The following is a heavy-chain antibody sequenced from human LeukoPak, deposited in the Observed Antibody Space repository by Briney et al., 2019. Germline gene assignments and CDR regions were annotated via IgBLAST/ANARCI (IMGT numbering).Heavy chain of an antibody. CDR1: GFTLTNYP. CDR3: IAVAGTFI. Sequence: GGSLRLSCAASGFTLTNYPMSWVRQAPGKGLEWVAVISYDGSNKYYADSVKGRFTISRDNSKNTLYLQMNSLRAEDTAVYYSIAVAGTFIWGQGTLVTVSS. CDR2: ISYDGSNK. V-gene: IGHV3-30-3*01. J-gene: IGHJ4*02. D-gene: IGHD6-19*01.